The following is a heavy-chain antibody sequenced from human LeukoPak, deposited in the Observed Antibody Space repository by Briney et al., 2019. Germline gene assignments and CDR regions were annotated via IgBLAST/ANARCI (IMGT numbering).Heavy chain of an antibody. D-gene: IGHD3-3*01. J-gene: IGHJ4*02. V-gene: IGHV3-66*01. CDR3: ASTSGYQPVDY. CDR1: GLTVTKNY. CDR2: LYTGETT. Sequence: GGSLRLSCVVSGLTVTKNYISWVRQAPGKGLEWVSLLYTGETTFYADSVKGRFIISRDNSRNTVYLQMNSLRAEDTAVYYCASTSGYQPVDYWGQGTLVTVSS.